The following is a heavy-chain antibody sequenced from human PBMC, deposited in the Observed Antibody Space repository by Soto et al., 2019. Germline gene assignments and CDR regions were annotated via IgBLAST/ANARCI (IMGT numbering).Heavy chain of an antibody. V-gene: IGHV4-4*02. Sequence: SETLSHTCAVSSGSISSSNWWSWVRQPPGKGLEWIGEIYHSGSTNYNPSLKSRVTISVDKSKNQFSLKLSSVTAADTAVYYCARSGTMVRGVLYVWGKGTTVTVSS. CDR1: SGSISSSNW. J-gene: IGHJ6*04. CDR2: IYHSGST. CDR3: ARSGTMVRGVLYV. D-gene: IGHD3-10*01.